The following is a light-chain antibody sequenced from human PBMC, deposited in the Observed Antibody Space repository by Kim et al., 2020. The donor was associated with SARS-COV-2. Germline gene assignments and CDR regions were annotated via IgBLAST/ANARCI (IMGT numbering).Light chain of an antibody. CDR1: IGSIVSDF. J-gene: IGLJ3*02. Sequence: NFMLTQSHAVSESPVKTVIISCTRSIGSIVSDFVQWFQQSPGSSPTTVIYEDHKRPSGVPDRFSGSVDSSSNSASLTIAGLRTEDEDDNYCQSYDDNIWV. CDR3: QSYDDNIWV. CDR2: EDH. V-gene: IGLV6-57*01.